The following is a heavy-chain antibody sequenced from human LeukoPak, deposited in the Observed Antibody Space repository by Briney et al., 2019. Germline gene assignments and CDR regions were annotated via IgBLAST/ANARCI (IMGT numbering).Heavy chain of an antibody. J-gene: IGHJ4*02. V-gene: IGHV4-59*01. CDR2: IYYSGST. CDR3: ARARFGISGYMYYFDY. D-gene: IGHD3-22*01. CDR1: GGSMTSYY. Sequence: PSETLSLTCTVSGGSMTSYYWSWIRQPPGKGLEWIGYIYYSGSTNYNPSLKSRVTISVDTSKNQFSLKLSSVTAADTAVYYCARARFGISGYMYYFDYWGQGTLVTVSS.